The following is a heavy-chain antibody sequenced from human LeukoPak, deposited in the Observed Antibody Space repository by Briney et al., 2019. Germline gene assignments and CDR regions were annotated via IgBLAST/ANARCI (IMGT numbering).Heavy chain of an antibody. CDR1: GGSLTRYY. CDR2: IYYSRIT. CDR3: ARGELSLES. D-gene: IGHD1-7*01. J-gene: IGHJ5*02. V-gene: IGHV4-59*13. Sequence: SETLSVTRTVSGGSLTRYYWSWMRQPPREGLEWIRYIYYSRITNYNPSLKSRVTISIDTSKNQFSLKLRSIPAADTAVYYCARGELSLESWGQGTLVTVSS.